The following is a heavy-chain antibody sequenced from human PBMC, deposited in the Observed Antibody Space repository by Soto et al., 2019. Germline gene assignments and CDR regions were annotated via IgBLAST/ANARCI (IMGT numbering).Heavy chain of an antibody. CDR3: GTDRALGSTGHWFDF. CDR1: GRPVTSGGYY. D-gene: IGHD1-1*01. V-gene: IGHV4-31*03. Sequence: QVQLQESGPGLVKPSQTLSLTCTVSGRPVTSGGYYWTWIRQPPGKGLEWIGYIYHIGSPSYNPSLKSRLTMSLDTSKNQFTLTLTSVTAAETASYYGGTDRALGSTGHWFDFWGQGTLVTVSS. J-gene: IGHJ5*01. CDR2: IYHIGSP.